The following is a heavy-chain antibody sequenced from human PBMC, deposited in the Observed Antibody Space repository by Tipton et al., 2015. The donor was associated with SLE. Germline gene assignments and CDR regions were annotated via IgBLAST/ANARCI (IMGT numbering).Heavy chain of an antibody. CDR2: ISDTGNTI. CDR1: GITLTDFY. D-gene: IGHD2-2*01. V-gene: IGHV3-11*04. J-gene: IGHJ3*02. CDR3: AGDSLGQHEAFDI. Sequence: SLRLSCTASGITLTDFYMSWIRQAPGKGLEWVSYISDTGNTIYDAESVRGRSTISRDNANNSVFLQMNSLRVEDTAVYYCAGDSLGQHEAFDIWGHGTMVTVSS.